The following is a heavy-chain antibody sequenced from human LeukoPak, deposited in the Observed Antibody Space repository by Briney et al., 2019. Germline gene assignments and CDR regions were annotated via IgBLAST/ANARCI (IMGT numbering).Heavy chain of an antibody. CDR1: GYSISSGYY. Sequence: SETLSLTCAVSGYSISSGYYWGWIRQPPGKGLEWIGSIYHSGSTYYNPSLKSRVTISVDTSKNQFSLKLGSVTAADTAVYYCARRGLSGSYYYAFDIWGQGTMVTVSS. CDR3: ARRGLSGSYYYAFDI. CDR2: IYHSGST. D-gene: IGHD1-26*01. V-gene: IGHV4-38-2*01. J-gene: IGHJ3*02.